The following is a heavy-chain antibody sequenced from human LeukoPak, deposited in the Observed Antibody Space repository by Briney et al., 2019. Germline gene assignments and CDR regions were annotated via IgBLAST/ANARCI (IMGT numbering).Heavy chain of an antibody. Sequence: SETLSLTCTVSGGSISSGSYYWNWIQQPAGKRLEWLGHVFTRGTTNYNASLEGRLTISLDTARNQFSLYLSSVTAADTAMYFCARSSLAVYFDYWGQGTLVTASS. D-gene: IGHD6-19*01. J-gene: IGHJ4*02. V-gene: IGHV4-61*09. CDR1: GGSISSGSYY. CDR3: ARSSLAVYFDY. CDR2: VFTRGTT.